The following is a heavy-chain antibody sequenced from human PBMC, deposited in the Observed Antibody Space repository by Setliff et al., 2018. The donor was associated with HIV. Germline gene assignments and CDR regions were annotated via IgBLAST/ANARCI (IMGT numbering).Heavy chain of an antibody. V-gene: IGHV3-33*08. Sequence: HPGGSLRLSCAASRFTFTNAWMHWVRQAPGKGLEWVALIWDDGSEKYYADSVKGRFTIYRDNSKNTLYLQMNSLRAEDTAVYYCARDRVELLDFGELNYMDVWGKGTTVTVSS. CDR3: ARDRVELLDFGELNYMDV. J-gene: IGHJ6*03. D-gene: IGHD3-10*01. CDR2: IWDDGSEK. CDR1: RFTFTNAW.